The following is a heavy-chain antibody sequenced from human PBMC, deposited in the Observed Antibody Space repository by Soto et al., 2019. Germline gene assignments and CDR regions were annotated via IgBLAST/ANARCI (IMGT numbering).Heavy chain of an antibody. Sequence: SETLSLTCAVYGGSFSGYYWSWIRQPPGKGLEWIGEINHSGSTNYNPSLKSRVTISVDTSKNLFSLKLSSVTAADTAVYYCARPNHFCSSTSCYLYYFDYWGQGTLVTVSS. D-gene: IGHD2-2*01. CDR1: GGSFSGYY. J-gene: IGHJ4*02. CDR3: ARPNHFCSSTSCYLYYFDY. CDR2: INHSGST. V-gene: IGHV4-34*01.